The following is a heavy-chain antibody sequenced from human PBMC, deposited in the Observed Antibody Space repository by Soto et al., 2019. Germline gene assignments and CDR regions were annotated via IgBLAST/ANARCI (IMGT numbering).Heavy chain of an antibody. CDR1: GYTFTSYG. J-gene: IGHJ3*02. CDR3: ARESRWPNEGTCDI. V-gene: IGHV1-18*01. D-gene: IGHD1-1*01. CDR2: SSAYNGST. Sequence: QVQLVQSGAEVKKPGASVKVSCKASGYTFTSYGISWGRQAPGQGLEWLGCSSAYNGSTNYAQRLQGRGTMTTDTSTSTGYMELRSLRFDDAAVYYCARESRWPNEGTCDIWGQGKMVTVSS.